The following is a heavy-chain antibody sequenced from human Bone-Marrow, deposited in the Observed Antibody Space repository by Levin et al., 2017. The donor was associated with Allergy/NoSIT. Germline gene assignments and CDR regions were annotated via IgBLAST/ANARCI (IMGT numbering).Heavy chain of an antibody. V-gene: IGHV3-7*01. D-gene: IGHD4-11*01. CDR2: IKEDGSEE. Sequence: GGSLRLSCAASGFSFSNYWMSWVRQAPGKGLEWVANIKEDGSEEYYVDSLKGRFSISRDNARNSLYLQTSSLRVEDAAVYYCATIQSYRFDYWGQGTLVTVSS. CDR1: GFSFSNYW. CDR3: ATIQSYRFDY. J-gene: IGHJ4*02.